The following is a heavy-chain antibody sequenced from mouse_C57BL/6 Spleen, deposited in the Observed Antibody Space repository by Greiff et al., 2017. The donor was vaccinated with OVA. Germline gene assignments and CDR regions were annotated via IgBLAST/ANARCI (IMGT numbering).Heavy chain of an antibody. CDR1: GYTFTSYW. V-gene: IGHV1-61*01. D-gene: IGHD1-1*01. CDR3: ARSPYYGSSPYWYYDV. CDR2: IYPSDSET. Sequence: QVQLQQPGAELVRPGSSVKLSCKASGYTFTSYWMDWVKQRPGQGLEWIGNIYPSDSETHYNQKFKDKATLTVDKSSSTAYLQLSSLTSEDSAVDYCARSPYYGSSPYWYYDVCGTGTTVTVSS. J-gene: IGHJ1*03.